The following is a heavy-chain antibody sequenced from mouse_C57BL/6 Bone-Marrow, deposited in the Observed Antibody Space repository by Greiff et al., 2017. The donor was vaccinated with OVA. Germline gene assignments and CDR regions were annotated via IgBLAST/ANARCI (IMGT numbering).Heavy chain of an antibody. V-gene: IGHV5-9*04. Sequence: EVQRVESGGGLMKPGGSLKLSCAASGFTFSSYTMSWVRQTPEQRLEWVATISGGGGNTYYPDSVKGRFTISRDNAKNTLYLQMSSLRSEDAALYYCARLSFYWFAYWGQGTLVTVSA. CDR3: ARLSFYWFAY. J-gene: IGHJ3*01. CDR2: ISGGGGNT. CDR1: GFTFSSYT.